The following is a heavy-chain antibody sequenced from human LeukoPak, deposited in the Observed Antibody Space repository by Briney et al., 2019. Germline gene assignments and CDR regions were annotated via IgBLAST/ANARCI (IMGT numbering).Heavy chain of an antibody. CDR2: ISSASNTI. J-gene: IGHJ5*02. CDR1: GFTFCSYV. Sequence: PGGSLRLSCAASGFTFCSYVMLWVRQAPGRGVVGVSYISSASNTIYYADSVKGRFTISRDNAKNSLYLQMNSLRAEDTTMYYCARDGWFGDYNWFDPWGQGTLVTVSS. D-gene: IGHD3-10*01. CDR3: ARDGWFGDYNWFDP. V-gene: IGHV3-48*01.